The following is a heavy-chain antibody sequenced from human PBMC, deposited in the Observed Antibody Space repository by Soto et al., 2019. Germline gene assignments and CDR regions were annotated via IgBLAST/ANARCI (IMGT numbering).Heavy chain of an antibody. V-gene: IGHV3-23*01. CDR3: AKNPQGGTNSWYFDY. CDR1: GLTFSNYA. J-gene: IGHJ4*02. D-gene: IGHD6-13*01. CDR2: ITGSGAGS. Sequence: SLRLSCAASGLTFSNYAMSWVRQAPGKGLEWVSLITGSGAGSYYENSVKGRFTISRDNSENTLYLQMNSLRVEDTAVYYCAKNPQGGTNSWYFDYWGQGTLVTVSS.